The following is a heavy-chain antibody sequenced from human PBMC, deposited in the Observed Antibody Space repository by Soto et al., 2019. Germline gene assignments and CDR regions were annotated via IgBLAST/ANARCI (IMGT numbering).Heavy chain of an antibody. Sequence: PSETLSLTCTVSGGSISSYYWSWIRQPPGKGLEWIGYIYYSGSTNYNPSLKSRVTISVDTSKNQFSLKLSSVTAADTAVYYCARRAAGYCSGGSCFWSSDDAFDIWGQGTMVTVSS. CDR3: ARRAAGYCSGGSCFWSSDDAFDI. CDR1: GGSISSYY. V-gene: IGHV4-59*08. D-gene: IGHD2-15*01. CDR2: IYYSGST. J-gene: IGHJ3*02.